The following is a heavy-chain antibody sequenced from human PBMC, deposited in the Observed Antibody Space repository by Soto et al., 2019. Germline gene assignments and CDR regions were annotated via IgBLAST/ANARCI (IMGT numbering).Heavy chain of an antibody. CDR3: AVLFCSGGTCYSSSSYLDY. CDR1: GFTFSIYA. Sequence: VSLRLSCAASGFTFSIYAMTWVRQAPGKGLEWVSSISDNGGTTYYADSVKGRFSISRDNSKNTLYLQMNSLRVDDTAVYYCAVLFCSGGTCYSSSSYLDYWGQGTLVTVSS. V-gene: IGHV3-23*01. J-gene: IGHJ4*02. D-gene: IGHD2-15*01. CDR2: ISDNGGTT.